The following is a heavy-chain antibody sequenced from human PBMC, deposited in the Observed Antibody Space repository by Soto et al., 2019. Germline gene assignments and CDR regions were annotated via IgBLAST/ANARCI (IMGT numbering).Heavy chain of an antibody. CDR1: GFPFSSYG. V-gene: IGHV3-30*03. Sequence: QVQLVESGGGVVQPGRSLRLSCAAYGFPFSSYGMHWVRQAPGKGLDWVALISYDGSKKYYADSVKGRFTISRDNSKQTLYLQMSSLRAEDTAVYYCAGGQYYFDYCGQGTLVSVSS. CDR2: ISYDGSKK. CDR3: AGGQYYFDY. D-gene: IGHD2-15*01. J-gene: IGHJ4*02.